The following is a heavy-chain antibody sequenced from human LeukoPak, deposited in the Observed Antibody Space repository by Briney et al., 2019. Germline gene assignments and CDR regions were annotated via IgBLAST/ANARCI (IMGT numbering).Heavy chain of an antibody. V-gene: IGHV3-21*01. CDR1: GFTFSSYS. J-gene: IGHJ4*02. CDR2: ISSSSSYI. CDR3: ARGLEQQLAPFDY. Sequence: GGSLRLSCAASGFTFSSYSMNWVRQAPGKGLEWVSSISSSSSYIYYADSVRGQFTISRDNAENSLYLQMNSLRAEDTAVYYCARGLEQQLAPFDYWGQGTLVTVSS. D-gene: IGHD6-13*01.